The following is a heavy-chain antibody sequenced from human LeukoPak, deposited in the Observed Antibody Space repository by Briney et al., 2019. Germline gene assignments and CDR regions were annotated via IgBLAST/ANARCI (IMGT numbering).Heavy chain of an antibody. CDR1: GFTFSKDD. Sequence: GGSLRLSCAASGFTFSKDDFHWVRQAPGKGLEWVSSISSSSSYIYYADSVKGRFTISRDNAKNSLYLQMNSLRAEDTAVYYCARGLWFGESHFDYWGQGTLVTVSS. J-gene: IGHJ4*02. D-gene: IGHD3-10*01. CDR3: ARGLWFGESHFDY. V-gene: IGHV3-21*01. CDR2: ISSSSSYI.